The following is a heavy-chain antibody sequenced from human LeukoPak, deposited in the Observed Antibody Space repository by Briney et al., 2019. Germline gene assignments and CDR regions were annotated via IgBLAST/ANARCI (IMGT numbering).Heavy chain of an antibody. J-gene: IGHJ3*02. V-gene: IGHV4-39*01. Sequence: SETLSPTCTVSGGSISSSSYYWGWIRQPPGKGLEWIGSIYYSGSTYYNPSLKSRVTISVDTSKNQFSLKLSSVTAADTAVYYCARHYYYDSSGFDDAFDIWGQGTMVTVSS. CDR1: GGSISSSSYY. CDR2: IYYSGST. D-gene: IGHD3-22*01. CDR3: ARHYYYDSSGFDDAFDI.